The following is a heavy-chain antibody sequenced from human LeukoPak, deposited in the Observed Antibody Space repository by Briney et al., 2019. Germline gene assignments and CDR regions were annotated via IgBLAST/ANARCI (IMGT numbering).Heavy chain of an antibody. J-gene: IGHJ4*02. D-gene: IGHD5-12*01. CDR3: ARGPVATIFGSFDY. CDR2: IYHSGST. Sequence: PSETLSLTCTVSGYSISSGYYWGWIRQPPGKGLEWIGSIYHSGSTYYNPSLKSRVTISVDTSKNQFSLKLSSVTAADTAVYYCARGPVATIFGSFDYWGQGTLVTVSS. V-gene: IGHV4-38-2*02. CDR1: GYSISSGYY.